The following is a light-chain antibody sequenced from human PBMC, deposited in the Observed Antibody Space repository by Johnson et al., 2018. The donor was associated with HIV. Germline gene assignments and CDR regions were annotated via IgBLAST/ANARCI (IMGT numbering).Light chain of an antibody. CDR2: ENN. J-gene: IGLJ1*01. CDR3: GTWVSSLSGYV. Sequence: QSVLTQPPSVSAAPGQKVTISCSGSSSNIGNNYVSWYQQLPGTAPKLLIYENNKRPSGIPDRFSGSKSGTSATLVITGLQPGDEADYFCGTWVSSLSGYVFGTGTMVTVL. V-gene: IGLV1-51*02. CDR1: SSNIGNNY.